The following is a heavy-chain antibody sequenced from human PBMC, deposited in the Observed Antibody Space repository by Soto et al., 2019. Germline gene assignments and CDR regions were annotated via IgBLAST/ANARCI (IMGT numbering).Heavy chain of an antibody. CDR1: GITFSSFA. CDR2: ISYDGTTK. V-gene: IGHV3-30-3*01. D-gene: IGHD2-21*02. CDR3: ARDPCGDCFDCYFDL. Sequence: QVQLVESGGGVVQPGRSLTLSCAASGITFSSFAIHWVRQAPGKGLEWVAGISYDGTTKFYADSVKGRFTISRDNSKNTLYLQMNSLRGEDTAVYYCARDPCGDCFDCYFDLWGHGTLVTVSS. J-gene: IGHJ2*01.